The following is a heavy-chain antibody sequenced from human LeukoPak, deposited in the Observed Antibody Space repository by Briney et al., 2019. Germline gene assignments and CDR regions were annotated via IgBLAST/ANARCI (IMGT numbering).Heavy chain of an antibody. CDR2: IYYSGST. CDR3: ARDRGSGYFFDY. J-gene: IGHJ4*02. D-gene: IGHD3-22*01. CDR1: GGSISSGDYY. V-gene: IGHV4-30-4*08. Sequence: SETLSLTCTDSGGSISSGDYYWSWIRQPPGKGLEWIGYIYYSGSTYYNPSLKSRVTISVDTSKNQFSLKLSSVTAADTAVYYCARDRGSGYFFDYWGQGTLVTVSS.